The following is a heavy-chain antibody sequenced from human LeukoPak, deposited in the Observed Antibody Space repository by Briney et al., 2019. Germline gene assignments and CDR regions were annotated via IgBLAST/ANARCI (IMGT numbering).Heavy chain of an antibody. V-gene: IGHV3-30*03. CDR1: GFTFSSFG. D-gene: IGHD6-6*01. J-gene: IGHJ4*02. CDR3: ARGPNSNWSGLDF. Sequence: PGRSLRLSCAASGFTFSSFGVHWVRQAPGKGLEWVAVISDDGNNKYYADSVKGRFTISRDNSKNTLYLQVNNLRAEDTAVYYCARGPNSNWSGLDFWGQGTLLTVSS. CDR2: ISDDGNNK.